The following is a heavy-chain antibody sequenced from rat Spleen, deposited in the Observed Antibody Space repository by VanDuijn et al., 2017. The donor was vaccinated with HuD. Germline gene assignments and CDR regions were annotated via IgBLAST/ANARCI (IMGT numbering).Heavy chain of an antibody. CDR1: GFTFSDYN. CDR2: ISYDGSNT. Sequence: EVQLVESDGGLVQPGRSLKLSCAASGFTFSDYNMAWVRQAPKTGLEWVATISYDGSNTYYRDSVKGRFTISRDNAKSTLYLQMHSLRSEDTATYYCGKDMNYYSTYPFYVMGAWGQGASVIVSS. D-gene: IGHD1-2*01. CDR3: GKDMNYYSTYPFYVMGA. V-gene: IGHV5-7*01. J-gene: IGHJ4*01.